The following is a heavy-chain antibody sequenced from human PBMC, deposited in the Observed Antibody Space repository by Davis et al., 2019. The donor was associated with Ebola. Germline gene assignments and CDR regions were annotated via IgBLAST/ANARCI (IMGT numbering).Heavy chain of an antibody. D-gene: IGHD2-2*01. CDR2: IYYSGST. J-gene: IGHJ5*02. CDR3: ARNQGFYCSSTSCYFGGTRFDP. CDR1: GGSISSYY. V-gene: IGHV4-59*01. Sequence: SETLSLTCTVSGGSISSYYWSWIRQPPGKGLEWIGYIYYSGSTSYNPSLKSRVTISVDTSKNQFSLKLSSVTAADTAVYYCARNQGFYCSSTSCYFGGTRFDPWGQGTLVTVSS.